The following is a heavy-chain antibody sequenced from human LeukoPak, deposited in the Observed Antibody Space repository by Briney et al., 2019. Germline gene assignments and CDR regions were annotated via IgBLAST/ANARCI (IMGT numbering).Heavy chain of an antibody. CDR2: TTHRGTT. V-gene: IGHV4-38-2*01. CDR3: ARRGLTLRTWYFDL. Sequence: SETLSLTCAVYGYSVNSDYYWGWIRQSPGRGLEWLGSTTHRGTTYHNPPLMRRVSISLDSSKNHLSLKLRSVTAADTAIYYCARRGLTLRTWYFDLWGRGTLVTVSS. D-gene: IGHD3-10*01. J-gene: IGHJ2*01. CDR1: GYSVNSDYY.